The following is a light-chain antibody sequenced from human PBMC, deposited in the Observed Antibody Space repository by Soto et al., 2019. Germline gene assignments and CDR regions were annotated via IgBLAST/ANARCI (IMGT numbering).Light chain of an antibody. Sequence: DIQMTQSPSTLSASVGDRVTITCRASPSISSWLAWYQQKPGKAPKLLIYGASSLEGGVPSRFSGSGSVTEFTPTIDSLQPDDFATYYCQQYSCSSPTFGQGTKLDI. CDR3: QQYSCSSPT. V-gene: IGKV1-5*01. J-gene: IGKJ2*01. CDR2: GAS. CDR1: PSISSW.